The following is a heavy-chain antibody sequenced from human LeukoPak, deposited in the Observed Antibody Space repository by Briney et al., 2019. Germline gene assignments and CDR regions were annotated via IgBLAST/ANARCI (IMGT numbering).Heavy chain of an antibody. CDR1: GFTVSNNY. J-gene: IGHJ4*02. V-gene: IGHV3-53*05. CDR3: ARDFWSSSFFDY. D-gene: IGHD6-13*01. CDR2: IYSGGST. Sequence: GGSLSLSCIASGFTVSNNYMSWVRQAPGKGLEWVSVIYSGGSTYYADSVKGRFTISRDNSKNTLYLQMNSLRAEDTAVYYCARDFWSSSFFDYWGQGTLVTVSS.